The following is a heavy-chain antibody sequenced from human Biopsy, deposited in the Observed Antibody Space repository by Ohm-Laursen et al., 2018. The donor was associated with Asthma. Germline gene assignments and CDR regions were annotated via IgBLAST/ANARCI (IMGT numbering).Heavy chain of an antibody. CDR1: GGSMTPTSHY. Sequence: SVTLSLTCTVSGGSMTPTSHYWDWIRQAPGKGLEWIGYICYGEKASYNTTRKNRFTISRDTSMNQFSQRLTSVTAADTAVYFCARRITIFGVVQKDHGMDAWGQGTTVIVSS. CDR3: ARRITIFGVVQKDHGMDA. V-gene: IGHV4-39*01. CDR2: ICYGEKA. J-gene: IGHJ6*02. D-gene: IGHD3-3*01.